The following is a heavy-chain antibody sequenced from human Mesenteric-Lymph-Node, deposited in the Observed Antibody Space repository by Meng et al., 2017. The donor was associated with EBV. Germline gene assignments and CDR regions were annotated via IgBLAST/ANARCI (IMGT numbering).Heavy chain of an antibody. CDR2: FYYSGTT. Sequence: QLQQSGPGLMKPSQTLSLTCTVSVGSISSSSYYWGWIRQPPGQGLEWIGSFYYSGTTYYNPSLKSRVTISEHTSKNQFSLKLSSVTAADTAVYYCARVLLRGVILLWGQGTLVTVPS. CDR1: VGSISSSSYY. V-gene: IGHV4-39*07. J-gene: IGHJ4*02. D-gene: IGHD3-10*01. CDR3: ARVLLRGVILL.